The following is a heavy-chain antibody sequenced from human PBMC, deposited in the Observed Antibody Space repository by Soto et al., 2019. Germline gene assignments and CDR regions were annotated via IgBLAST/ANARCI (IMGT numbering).Heavy chain of an antibody. Sequence: SVKVSCKASGGTFSSYAISWVRQAPGQGLEWMGGIIPIFGTANYAQKFQGRVTITADESTSTAYMELSSLRSEDTAVYYCARVVDTAMVTPGMDVWGQGTTVTVSS. CDR2: IIPIFGTA. D-gene: IGHD5-18*01. V-gene: IGHV1-69*13. CDR3: ARVVDTAMVTPGMDV. J-gene: IGHJ6*02. CDR1: GGTFSSYA.